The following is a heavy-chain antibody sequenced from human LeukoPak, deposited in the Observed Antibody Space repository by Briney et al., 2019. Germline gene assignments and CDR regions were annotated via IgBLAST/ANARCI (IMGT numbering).Heavy chain of an antibody. CDR3: ARGGSYYYDSSGYYS. V-gene: IGHV4-61*08. Sequence: SETLSLTCTVSSGSISSGDYYWSWIRQHAGKGLEWIGYIYYSGSTNYNPSLKSRVTISIDTSKNQFSLKLSSVTAADTAVYYCARGGSYYYDSSGYYSWGQGTLATVSS. D-gene: IGHD3-22*01. CDR2: IYYSGST. J-gene: IGHJ4*02. CDR1: SGSISSGDYY.